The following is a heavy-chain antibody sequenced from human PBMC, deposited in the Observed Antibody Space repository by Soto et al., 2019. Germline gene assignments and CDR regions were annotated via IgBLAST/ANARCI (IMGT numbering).Heavy chain of an antibody. CDR1: GGSINGYY. J-gene: IGHJ4*02. V-gene: IGHV4-59*01. Sequence: SETLSLTCTVSGGSINGYYWSWIRQPPGKGLEWIGYISYSGSTNYNPSLKSRVTISVDTSKNQFSLKLSSVTAADTAVYYCARYRSSYFDYWGQGTLVTVSS. CDR3: ARYRSSYFDY. CDR2: ISYSGST.